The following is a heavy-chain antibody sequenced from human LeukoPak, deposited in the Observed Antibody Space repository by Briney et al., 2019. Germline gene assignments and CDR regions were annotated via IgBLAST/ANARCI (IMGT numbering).Heavy chain of an antibody. Sequence: ASVKVSCKASGYTFTSYDINWVRQAPGQGLEWMGIINPSGGSTSYAQKFQGRVTMTRDTSTSTVYMELSSLRSEDTAVYYCARGGSGWYVPADYWGQGTLVTVSS. V-gene: IGHV1-46*01. J-gene: IGHJ4*02. CDR1: GYTFTSYD. D-gene: IGHD6-19*01. CDR3: ARGGSGWYVPADY. CDR2: INPSGGST.